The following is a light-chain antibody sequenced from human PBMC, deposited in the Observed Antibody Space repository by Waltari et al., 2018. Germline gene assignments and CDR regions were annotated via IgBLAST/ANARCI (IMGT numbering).Light chain of an antibody. CDR2: DVS. J-gene: IGLJ1*01. Sequence: QAALTQPPSVSGSPGQSVTISCTGTSSDIGGYNYVSWYQQHPGKAPKLMIYDVSKRPSGASDRFSGSKSGNTASLTISGLQPEDEADYYCSSYAGRNTFIFGAGTRLTVL. CDR3: SSYAGRNTFI. V-gene: IGLV2-11*01. CDR1: SSDIGGYNY.